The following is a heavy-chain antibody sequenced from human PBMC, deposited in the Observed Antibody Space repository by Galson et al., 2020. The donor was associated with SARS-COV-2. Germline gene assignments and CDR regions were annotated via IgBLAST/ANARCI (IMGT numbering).Heavy chain of an antibody. CDR1: GYTFNNYA. D-gene: IGHD3-10*01. Sequence: ASVKVSCKASGYTFNNYALNWVRQAPGQGLEWMAWINTNTGNPTYAQGFTGRFVFSLDTSISTAYLQISSLKAEDTAVYYCARGAGAWFGEFLDYWGQGTLVTVSS. V-gene: IGHV7-4-1*02. CDR2: INTNTGNP. J-gene: IGHJ4*02. CDR3: ARGAGAWFGEFLDY.